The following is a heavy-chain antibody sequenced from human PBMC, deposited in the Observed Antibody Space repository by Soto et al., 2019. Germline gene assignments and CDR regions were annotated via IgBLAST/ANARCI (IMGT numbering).Heavy chain of an antibody. V-gene: IGHV1-2*04. CDR3: AREGYSSSWAPYYYYYYMDV. CDR2: INPNSGGT. J-gene: IGHJ6*03. Sequence: QVQLVQSGAEVKKPGASVKVSCKASGYTFTGYYMHWVRQAPGQGLEWMGWINPNSGGTNYAQKFEGWVTMTRDTSISTDYMELSRLRSDDTAVYYCAREGYSSSWAPYYYYYYMDVWGKGTTVTVSS. CDR1: GYTFTGYY. D-gene: IGHD6-13*01.